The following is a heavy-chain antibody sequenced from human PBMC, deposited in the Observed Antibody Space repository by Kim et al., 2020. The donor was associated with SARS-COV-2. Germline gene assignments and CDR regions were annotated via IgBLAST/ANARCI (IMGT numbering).Heavy chain of an antibody. CDR3: ARDPYDFWSGYLYYFDY. CDR1: GFTFSSYS. D-gene: IGHD3-3*01. Sequence: GGSLRLSCAASGFTFSSYSMNWVRQAPGKGLEWVSSISSSSSYIYYADSVKGRFTISRDNAKNSLYLQMNSLRAEDTAVYYCARDPYDFWSGYLYYFDYWGQGTPVTVSS. V-gene: IGHV3-21*01. J-gene: IGHJ4*02. CDR2: ISSSSSYI.